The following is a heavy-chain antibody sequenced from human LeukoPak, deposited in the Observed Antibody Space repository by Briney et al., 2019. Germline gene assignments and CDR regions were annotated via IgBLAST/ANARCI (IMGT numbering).Heavy chain of an antibody. J-gene: IGHJ3*02. CDR3: ARDSPRYAFDI. CDR1: GGSFSGYY. V-gene: IGHV4-34*01. Sequence: SETLSLTCAVYGGSFSGYYWSWIRQPPGKGLEWMGEINHSGSTNYNPSLKSRVTISVDTSKNQFSLWLSSVTAADTAVYYCARDSPRYAFDIWGQGTMVTVSS. CDR2: INHSGST.